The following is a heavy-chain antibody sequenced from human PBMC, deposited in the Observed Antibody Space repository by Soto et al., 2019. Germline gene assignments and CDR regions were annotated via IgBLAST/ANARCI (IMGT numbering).Heavy chain of an antibody. J-gene: IGHJ6*02. CDR2: IGTAGDT. CDR3: ARNRPDYGGNYYYGMDV. CDR1: GFTFSSYD. V-gene: IGHV3-13*01. D-gene: IGHD4-17*01. Sequence: GGSLRLSCAASGFTFSSYDMHWVRQATGKGLEWVSAIGTAGDTYYPGSVKGRFTISRENAKNSLYLQMNSLRAGDTAVYYCARNRPDYGGNYYYGMDVWGQGTTVTVSS.